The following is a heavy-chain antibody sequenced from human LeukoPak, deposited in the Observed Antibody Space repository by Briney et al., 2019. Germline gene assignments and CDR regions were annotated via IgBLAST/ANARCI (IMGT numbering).Heavy chain of an antibody. Sequence: GGSLRLSCAASGFTFSSYAMSWVRQAAGKGLEWVSAISGSGGSTYYADSVKGRFTISRDNSKNTLYLQMDGLRAEDTAVYYCAKDRVVEGYSYGYRFDYWGQGTLVTVSS. CDR1: GFTFSSYA. V-gene: IGHV3-23*01. CDR2: ISGSGGST. J-gene: IGHJ4*02. D-gene: IGHD5-18*01. CDR3: AKDRVVEGYSYGYRFDY.